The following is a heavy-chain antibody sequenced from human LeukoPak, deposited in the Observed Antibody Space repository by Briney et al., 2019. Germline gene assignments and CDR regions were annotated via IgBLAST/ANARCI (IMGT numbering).Heavy chain of an antibody. V-gene: IGHV3-23*01. CDR1: GFTFSSYA. CDR2: ISGSGGST. J-gene: IGHJ4*02. CDR3: AKDYDSGDIVVVVAAFDYFDY. Sequence: GGSLRLSCAASGFTFSSYAMSWVRQAPGKGLEWVSAISGSGGSTYYADSVKGRFTISRDNSKNTLYLQMNSLRAEDTAVYYCAKDYDSGDIVVVVAAFDYFDYWGQGTLVTVSS. D-gene: IGHD2-15*01.